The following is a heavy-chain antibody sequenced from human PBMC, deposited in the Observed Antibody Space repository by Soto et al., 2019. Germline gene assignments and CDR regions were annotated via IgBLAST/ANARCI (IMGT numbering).Heavy chain of an antibody. J-gene: IGHJ4*02. CDR1: GFAFSSSE. D-gene: IGHD3-9*01. V-gene: IGHV3-48*03. CDR2: ITGSGGAI. CDR3: AKVAPFILGSPV. Sequence: EVKLVESGGGLVQPGGSLRLSCIASGFAFSSSEMNWFRQTPEKGLEWLAYITGSGGAIFHADSVKGRFSISRDNAKNSLFLEMNPLTADDTGVYYCAKVAPFILGSPVWGQGTLVTVSS.